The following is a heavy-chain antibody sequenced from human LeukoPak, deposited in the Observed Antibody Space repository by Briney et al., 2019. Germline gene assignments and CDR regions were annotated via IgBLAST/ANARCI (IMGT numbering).Heavy chain of an antibody. J-gene: IGHJ4*02. CDR1: GSTFSSYS. CDR2: ISSSSSTI. CDR3: ARGTRYSGSYSDY. D-gene: IGHD1-26*01. Sequence: GGSLRLSCAASGSTFSSYSMNWVRQAPGKGLEWVSYISSSSSTIYYADSVKGRFTISRDNAKNSLYLQMNSLRDEDTAVYYCARGTRYSGSYSDYWGQGTLVTVSS. V-gene: IGHV3-48*02.